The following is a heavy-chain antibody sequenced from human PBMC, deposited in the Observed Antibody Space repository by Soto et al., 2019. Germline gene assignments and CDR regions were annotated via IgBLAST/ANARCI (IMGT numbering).Heavy chain of an antibody. CDR2: INAGNGNT. V-gene: IGHV1-3*01. CDR1: GYTFTSYP. Sequence: ASVKVSCKASGYTFTSYPRNWVRQAPGQRLEWMGWINAGNGNTKYSQKFQGRVTITRDTSASTAYIELSSLRSEDTAVYYCARDLGGWPDYWGQGTLVTVSS. D-gene: IGHD2-15*01. J-gene: IGHJ4*02. CDR3: ARDLGGWPDY.